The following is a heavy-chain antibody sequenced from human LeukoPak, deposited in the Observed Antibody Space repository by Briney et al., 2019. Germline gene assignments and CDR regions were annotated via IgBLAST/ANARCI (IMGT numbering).Heavy chain of an antibody. CDR3: ARGSKAYCTSGVCYIWEN. Sequence: SETLSLTCAVYGGSFSGYYWSWIRQPPGKGLEWIGEINHSGSTNYNPSLKSRVTISVDTSKNQFSLKLSSVTAADTAVYYCARGSKAYCTSGVCYIWENWGQGTLVTVSS. D-gene: IGHD2-8*01. CDR1: GGSFSGYY. CDR2: INHSGST. J-gene: IGHJ4*02. V-gene: IGHV4-34*01.